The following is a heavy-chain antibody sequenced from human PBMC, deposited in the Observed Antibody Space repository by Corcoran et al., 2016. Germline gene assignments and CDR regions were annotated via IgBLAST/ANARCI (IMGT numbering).Heavy chain of an antibody. CDR3: ANSRLYDMLTAYWRYYFDY. V-gene: IGHV4-34*01. CDR2: INNSGTT. CDR1: GGSFSGYY. D-gene: IGHD3-9*01. Sequence: QVQLQQWGAGLLKPSETLSLTCAVYGGSFSGYYWSWIRQPPGKGLEWIGEINNSGTTNYNPSLKSRVTISIATSKKQFSLNLSSMTAADTAVYYCANSRLYDMLTAYWRYYFDYLGQGTLVTVSS. J-gene: IGHJ4*02.